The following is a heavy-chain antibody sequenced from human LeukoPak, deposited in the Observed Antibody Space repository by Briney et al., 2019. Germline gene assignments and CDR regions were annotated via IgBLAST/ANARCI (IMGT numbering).Heavy chain of an antibody. D-gene: IGHD3-22*01. J-gene: IGHJ3*02. V-gene: IGHV4-59*08. CDR1: GGFISGYY. CDR3: ARHFTYYYDSSGYPRDAFDI. Sequence: PSETLSLTCTVSGGFISGYYWSWIRRSPGKGLVWIGYMYYSGSTNYNPSLKSRVTMSIDMSKNQFSLKLSSVTAADTALYYCARHFTYYYDSSGYPRDAFDIWGQGTMVTVSS. CDR2: MYYSGST.